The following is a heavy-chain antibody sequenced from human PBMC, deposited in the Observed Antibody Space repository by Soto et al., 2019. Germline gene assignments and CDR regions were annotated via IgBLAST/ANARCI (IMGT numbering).Heavy chain of an antibody. CDR1: GGNFSSFG. V-gene: IGHV1-69*01. D-gene: IGHD2-21*02. J-gene: IGHJ6*02. Sequence: QVQLVQSGAEVKRPGSSVKVSCKTSGGNFSSFGISWVRQAPGQGFAWIGYILPIFGTTYYAQTVQGRVTVPADESTRTASLEPRTLGSDDTAVSYCAMTVVRDYGMDIWGQGTTVTVAS. CDR2: ILPIFGTT. CDR3: AMTVVRDYGMDI.